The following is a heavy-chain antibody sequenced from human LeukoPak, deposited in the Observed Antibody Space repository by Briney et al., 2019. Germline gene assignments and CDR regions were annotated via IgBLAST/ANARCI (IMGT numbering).Heavy chain of an antibody. D-gene: IGHD6-19*01. J-gene: IGHJ4*02. V-gene: IGHV1-8*01. Sequence: ASVKVSCKASGYTFTSCDINWVRQATGQGLEWMGWMNPNSGNTGYGQSFQGRTTMTRDISIGTAYMELSNLTSEDTAIYYCTRGSSGRRDNWGQGTLLTVSA. CDR3: TRGSSGRRDN. CDR2: MNPNSGNT. CDR1: GYTFTSCD.